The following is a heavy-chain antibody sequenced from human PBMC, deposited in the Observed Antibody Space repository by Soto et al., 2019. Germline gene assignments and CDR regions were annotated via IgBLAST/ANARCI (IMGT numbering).Heavy chain of an antibody. J-gene: IGHJ4*02. D-gene: IGHD3-16*01. CDR2: IYHSGST. Sequence: QLQLQESGSGLVKPSQTLSLTCAVSGGSISSGGYSWSWIRQPPGKGLEWIGYIYHSGSTYYNPSRKSRFTLTVDRSKNQFSLRLSSVTAADTAVYYWARGGGYTFDYWGQGTLVTVSS. CDR1: GGSISSGGYS. CDR3: ARGGGYTFDY. V-gene: IGHV4-30-2*01.